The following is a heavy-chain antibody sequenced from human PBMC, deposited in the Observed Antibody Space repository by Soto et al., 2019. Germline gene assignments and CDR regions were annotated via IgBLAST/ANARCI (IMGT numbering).Heavy chain of an antibody. CDR1: GGSISSGDYY. CDR2: IYYSGRT. Sequence: QVQLQESGPGLVKPSQTLSLTCTVSGGSISSGDYYWSWIRQPPGKGLEWIGYIYYSGRTYYNPSLKSRVTISLDTTKNQFSQKMSSVTAADTAVYYCASAMVVTQNWFDPWGQGALVTVSS. CDR3: ASAMVVTQNWFDP. J-gene: IGHJ5*02. D-gene: IGHD2-21*02. V-gene: IGHV4-30-4*01.